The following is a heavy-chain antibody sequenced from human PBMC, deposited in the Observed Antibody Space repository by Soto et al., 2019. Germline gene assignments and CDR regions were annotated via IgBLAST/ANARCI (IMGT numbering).Heavy chain of an antibody. D-gene: IGHD2-15*01. CDR3: GRLLCSAGNCFGDS. V-gene: IGHV5-51*01. Sequence: GESLKISCETSGYSFSSYWIGWVRQMPGKGLEWMGIISPGDSDTRYIQGQVIISADKSINTAYLQWSSLKASDTAIYYCGRLLCSAGNCFGDSWGQGTLVTVSS. J-gene: IGHJ4*02. CDR2: ISPGDSDT. CDR1: GYSFSSYW.